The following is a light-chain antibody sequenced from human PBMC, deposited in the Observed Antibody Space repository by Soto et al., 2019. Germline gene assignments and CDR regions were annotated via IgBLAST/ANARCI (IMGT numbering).Light chain of an antibody. CDR3: QQSYSTPYT. CDR2: AAS. J-gene: IGKJ2*01. Sequence: DIQMTQSPSSLSVSVGDRIAITCRASQSTSTYLNWYQQKPGKAPKLMVYAASNLQSGVPSRFSGSGSGTDFTLTISSLQPDDFATYYSQQSYSTPYTFGQGTKLEIK. CDR1: QSTSTY. V-gene: IGKV1-39*01.